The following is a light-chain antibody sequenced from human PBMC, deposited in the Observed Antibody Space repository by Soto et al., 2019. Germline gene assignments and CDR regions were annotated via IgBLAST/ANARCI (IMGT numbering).Light chain of an antibody. CDR3: AAWDDSLNVYV. J-gene: IGLJ1*01. V-gene: IGLV1-44*01. Sequence: QSVLTQPPSASGTPGQRVTISCSGSSSNIGSNTVNWYQQLPGTAPKLLIYSNNQRPSGVPDRFSGSKSGTSASLAISGPQSEDEADYYCAAWDDSLNVYVFGTGTKLTVL. CDR2: SNN. CDR1: SSNIGSNT.